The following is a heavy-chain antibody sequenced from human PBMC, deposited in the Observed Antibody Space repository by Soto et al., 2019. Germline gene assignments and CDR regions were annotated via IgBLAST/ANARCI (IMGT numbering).Heavy chain of an antibody. CDR2: IYHSGST. CDR1: GGSISSSNW. J-gene: IGHJ3*02. CDR3: GSGGGVRYFDWLLPTDI. V-gene: IGHV4-4*02. D-gene: IGHD3-9*01. Sequence: PSETLSLTCAVSGGSISSSNWWSWVRQPPGKGLEWIGEIYHSGSTNYNPSLKSRVTISVDKSKNQFSLKLSSVTAADTAVYYWGSGGGVRYFDWLLPTDIWGQGTMVTVSS.